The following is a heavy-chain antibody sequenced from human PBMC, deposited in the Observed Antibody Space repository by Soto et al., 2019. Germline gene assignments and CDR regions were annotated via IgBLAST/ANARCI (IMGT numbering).Heavy chain of an antibody. J-gene: IGHJ6*02. V-gene: IGHV4-34*01. CDR3: ARGQRCSSTSCYTWAYYYYGMDV. CDR2: INHSGST. CDR1: GGSFSGYY. Sequence: SETLSLTCAVYGGSFSGYYWSWIRQPPGKGLEWIGEINHSGSTNYNPSLKSRVTISVDTSKNQFSLKLSSVTAADTAVYYCARGQRCSSTSCYTWAYYYYGMDVWGQGTPVTV. D-gene: IGHD2-2*02.